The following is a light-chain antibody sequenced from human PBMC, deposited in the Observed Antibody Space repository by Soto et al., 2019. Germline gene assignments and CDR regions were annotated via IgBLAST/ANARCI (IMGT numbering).Light chain of an antibody. V-gene: IGKV3-20*01. CDR1: QNVYINS. J-gene: IGKJ5*01. CDR2: GPS. CDR3: QQAYSFPIT. Sequence: EIVLTQSPRTLSLSPGESATLSCRASQNVYINSLAWFQQKPGQTPRLLIYGPSTRAAGVPDRFTGSGSGADFALTITSLEPEDFATYYCQQAYSFPITFGQGTRLDI.